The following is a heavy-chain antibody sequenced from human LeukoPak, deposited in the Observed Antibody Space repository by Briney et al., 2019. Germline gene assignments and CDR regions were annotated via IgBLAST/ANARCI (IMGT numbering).Heavy chain of an antibody. CDR3: ARHYCSSTSCFAFDI. Sequence: SETLPLTCTVSGGSISSYYWSWIRQPAGKGLEWIGRIYTSGSTNYNPSLKSRVTMSVDTSKNQFSLKLSSVTAADTAVYYCARHYCSSTSCFAFDIWGQGTMVTVSS. V-gene: IGHV4-4*07. CDR2: IYTSGST. D-gene: IGHD2-2*01. J-gene: IGHJ3*02. CDR1: GGSISSYY.